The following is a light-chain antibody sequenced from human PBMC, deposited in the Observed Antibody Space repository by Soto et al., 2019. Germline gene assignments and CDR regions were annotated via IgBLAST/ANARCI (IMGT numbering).Light chain of an antibody. CDR3: CSSVGSPTYV. V-gene: IGLV2-23*02. J-gene: IGLJ1*01. CDR1: SSNVGSYKL. Sequence: QSALTQPASVSGSPGQSITISCTGTSSNVGSYKLVSWYQQHPGKAPKLMIFEVNKRPSGVSNRFSGSKSGNTASLTISGLKVEDEADYYCCSSVGSPTYVFGTGTKVTFL. CDR2: EVN.